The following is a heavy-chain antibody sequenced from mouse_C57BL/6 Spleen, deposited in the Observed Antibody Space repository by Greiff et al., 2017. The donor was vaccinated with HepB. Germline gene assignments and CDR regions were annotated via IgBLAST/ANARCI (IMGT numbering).Heavy chain of an antibody. D-gene: IGHD1-1*01. CDR2: ISDGGSYT. V-gene: IGHV5-4*01. Sequence: EVQVVESGGGLVKPGGSLKLSCAASGFTFSSYAMSWVRQTPEKRLEWVATISDGGSYTYYPDNVKGRFTISRDNAKNNLYLQMSHLKSEDTAMYYCARDLLRSGYFDVWGTGTTVTVSS. CDR1: GFTFSSYA. J-gene: IGHJ1*03. CDR3: ARDLLRSGYFDV.